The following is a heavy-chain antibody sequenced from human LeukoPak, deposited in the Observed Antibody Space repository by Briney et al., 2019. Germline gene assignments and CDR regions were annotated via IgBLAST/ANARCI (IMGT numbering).Heavy chain of an antibody. V-gene: IGHV1-18*01. D-gene: IGHD2-2*01. Sequence: GASVKDSYKASGYTFTSYVISWVRPAPGRGLAGMGWMSAYNGNTNNAQKLQGRDTMTTDTSPSTAYMELRSMRSGDTAVYYCARLMKVPSFFDYWGQGTLVTVSS. CDR2: MSAYNGNT. J-gene: IGHJ4*02. CDR3: ARLMKVPSFFDY. CDR1: GYTFTSYV.